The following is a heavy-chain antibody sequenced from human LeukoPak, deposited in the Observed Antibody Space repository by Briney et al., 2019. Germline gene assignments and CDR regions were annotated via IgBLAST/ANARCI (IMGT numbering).Heavy chain of an antibody. CDR2: SYTSGST. Sequence: SETLSLTCTVSGGSLSSGSYYWSWSRQTAGKGLEWSGRSYTSGSTNYNPSLKSRVTISVDTSKNQFSLKLSSVTAADTAVYYCARESMTTVTDYYYYYMDVWGKGTTVTVSS. CDR3: ARESMTTVTDYYYYYMDV. V-gene: IGHV4-61*02. D-gene: IGHD4-11*01. J-gene: IGHJ6*03. CDR1: GGSLSSGSYY.